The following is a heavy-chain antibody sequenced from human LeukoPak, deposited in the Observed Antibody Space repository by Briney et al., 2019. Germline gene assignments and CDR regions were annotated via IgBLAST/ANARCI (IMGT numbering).Heavy chain of an antibody. CDR1: GGSISSYY. CDR3: ARDRDGHNIVYFDY. V-gene: IGHV4-4*08. J-gene: IGHJ4*02. CDR2: IYYSGST. Sequence: SETLSLTCTVSGGSISSYYWSWIRQPPGKGLEWIGYIYYSGSTNYNPSLKSRVTISVDTSRNQFSLKLSSVTAADTAVYFCARDRDGHNIVYFDYWGQGTLVTVSS. D-gene: IGHD3-22*01.